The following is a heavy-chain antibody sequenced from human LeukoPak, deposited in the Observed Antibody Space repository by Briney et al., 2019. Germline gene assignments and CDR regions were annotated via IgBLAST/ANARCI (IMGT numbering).Heavy chain of an antibody. D-gene: IGHD1-26*01. CDR1: GFTFISYD. V-gene: IGHV3-23*01. CDR2: FVGSGGGT. CDR3: AKDAAFVGATTSFDY. Sequence: GGVLRLPCAASGFTFISYDLRWVIQAPGRGWEWVSGFVGSGGGTYYTDTVKGRFTISGDISKNTLYLQMNTLNAEDTAVYYCAKDAAFVGATTSFDYWGQGTLVTVSS. J-gene: IGHJ4*02.